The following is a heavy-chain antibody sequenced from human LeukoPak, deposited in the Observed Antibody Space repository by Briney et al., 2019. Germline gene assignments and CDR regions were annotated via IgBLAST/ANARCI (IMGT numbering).Heavy chain of an antibody. CDR2: INPNSGGT. V-gene: IGHV1-2*02. Sequence: ASVKVSYKASGYTFTGYYMHWVRQAPGQGLEWMGWINPNSGGTNYAQKFQGRVTTTRDTSISTAYMELSRLRSDDTAVYYCARVGYYDSSGYYFQHWGQGTLVTVSS. CDR1: GYTFTGYY. CDR3: ARVGYYDSSGYYFQH. D-gene: IGHD3-22*01. J-gene: IGHJ1*01.